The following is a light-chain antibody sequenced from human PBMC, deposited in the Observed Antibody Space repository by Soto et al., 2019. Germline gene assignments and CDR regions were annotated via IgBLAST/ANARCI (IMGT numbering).Light chain of an antibody. CDR3: QQYYSTPQT. CDR1: QNILYSSNNKHY. V-gene: IGKV4-1*01. J-gene: IGKJ2*01. Sequence: DIVMTQSPDSLAVSLGERATINCKSSQNILYSSNNKHYLAWYQQKPGQPPKLLIYWASTRESGVPDRFSGSGSGTDFTLTISSLQAEDVAVYYCQQYYSTPQTFGQGTKLEIK. CDR2: WAS.